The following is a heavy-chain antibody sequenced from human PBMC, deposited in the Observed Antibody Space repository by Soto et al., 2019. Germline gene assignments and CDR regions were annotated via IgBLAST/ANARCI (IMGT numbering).Heavy chain of an antibody. Sequence: SETLSLTCTVSGGSISSYYWSWIRQPPGKGLEWIGYIYYSGSTNYNLSLKSRVTISVDTSKNQFSLKLSSVTAADTAVYYCARTKDIVATIGAFDIWGQGTMVTVSS. CDR3: ARTKDIVATIGAFDI. J-gene: IGHJ3*02. V-gene: IGHV4-59*01. CDR1: GGSISSYY. CDR2: IYYSGST. D-gene: IGHD5-12*01.